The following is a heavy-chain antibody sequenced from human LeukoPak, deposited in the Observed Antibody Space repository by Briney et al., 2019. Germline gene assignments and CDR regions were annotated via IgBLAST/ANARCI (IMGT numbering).Heavy chain of an antibody. V-gene: IGHV3-23*01. D-gene: IGHD2-15*01. CDR1: GFTFSSYA. CDR2: INVSGGST. J-gene: IGHJ6*02. Sequence: GGSLRLSCAASGFTFSSYAMSWVRQAPGKGLEWASTINVSGGSTYYADSVKGRFTISRDNSKNTLYLQMNSLRAEDMAIYYCAKYGRSGYSSGMDVWGQGTTVTVSS. CDR3: AKYGRSGYSSGMDV.